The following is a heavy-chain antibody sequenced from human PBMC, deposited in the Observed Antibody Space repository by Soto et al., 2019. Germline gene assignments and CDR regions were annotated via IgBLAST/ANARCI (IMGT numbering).Heavy chain of an antibody. J-gene: IGHJ6*03. Sequence: GGSLRLSCAASGFTFSSYAMHWVRQAPGKGLEWVAVISYDGSNKYYADSVKGRFTISRDNSKNTLYLQMNSLRAEDTAVYYCAKDGGDIVVVPAARYYYYYMDVWGKGTTVTVSS. D-gene: IGHD2-2*01. V-gene: IGHV3-30*18. CDR3: AKDGGDIVVVPAARYYYYYMDV. CDR2: ISYDGSNK. CDR1: GFTFSSYA.